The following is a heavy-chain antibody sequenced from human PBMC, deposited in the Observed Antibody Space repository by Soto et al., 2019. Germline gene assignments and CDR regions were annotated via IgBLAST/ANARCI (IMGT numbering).Heavy chain of an antibody. D-gene: IGHD3-3*01. V-gene: IGHV3-23*01. CDR2: ISGSGGST. J-gene: IGHJ4*02. Sequence: PGGSLRLSCAASGFTFSSYAMSWVRQAPGKGLEWVSAISGSGGSTYYADSVKGRFTISRDNSKNTLYLQMNSLRAEDTAVYYCAKDRLIEYYDFWSGLFDYWGQGTLVTV. CDR1: GFTFSSYA. CDR3: AKDRLIEYYDFWSGLFDY.